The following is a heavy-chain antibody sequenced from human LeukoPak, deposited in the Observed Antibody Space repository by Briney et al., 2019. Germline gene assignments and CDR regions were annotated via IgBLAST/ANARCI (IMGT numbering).Heavy chain of an antibody. V-gene: IGHV4-34*01. D-gene: IGHD6-19*01. J-gene: IGHJ4*02. Sequence: PSETLSLTCAVYGGSFSGYYWSWIRQPPGKGLEWIGEINHSGSTNYNPSLKSRVTISVDTSKNQFSLKLSSVTAADTAVYYCARAAISSGWLKTPWLYWGQGTLVTVSS. CDR2: INHSGST. CDR3: ARAAISSGWLKTPWLY. CDR1: GGSFSGYY.